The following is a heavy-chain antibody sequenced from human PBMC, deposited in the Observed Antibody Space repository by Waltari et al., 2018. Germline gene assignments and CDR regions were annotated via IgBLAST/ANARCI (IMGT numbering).Heavy chain of an antibody. CDR3: GRGRAVDLIDY. D-gene: IGHD3-9*01. CDR2: IYPRDSDT. Sequence: EVQLVQSGAEVKKPGESLKISCEASGSYFSDYWIGWVRQMPGQGMEWVAIIYPRDSDTRYSPSFQGQVNISADKSSNTAYLQWGSLKASDTAMYFCGRGRAVDLIDYWGQGTLVTVSS. V-gene: IGHV5-51*01. J-gene: IGHJ4*02. CDR1: GSYFSDYW.